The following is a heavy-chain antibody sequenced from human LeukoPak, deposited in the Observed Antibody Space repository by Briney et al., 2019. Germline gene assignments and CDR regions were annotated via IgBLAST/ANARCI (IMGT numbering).Heavy chain of an antibody. CDR1: GGSVSSGSYY. Sequence: SETLSLTCTVSGGSVSSGSYYWSWIRQPPGKGLEWIGYIYYSGSTNYNPSLKSRVTISVDTSKNQFSLKLSSVTAADTAVYYCARDHDDISTGYSWGQGTLVTVSS. CDR3: ARDHDDISTGYS. CDR2: IYYSGST. J-gene: IGHJ5*02. D-gene: IGHD3-9*01. V-gene: IGHV4-61*01.